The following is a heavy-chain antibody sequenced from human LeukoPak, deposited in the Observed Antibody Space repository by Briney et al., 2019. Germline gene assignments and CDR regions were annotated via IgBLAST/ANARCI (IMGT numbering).Heavy chain of an antibody. J-gene: IGHJ6*02. V-gene: IGHV5-10-1*01. Sequence: GESLKISCKGSGYSFTSYWISWVRQMPGKGLEWMGRIDPSDSYTNYSPSFQGHVTISADKSISTAYLQWSSLKASDTAMYYCASVVGVVAGKYYYYYGMDVWGQGTTVTVSS. CDR3: ASVVGVVAGKYYYYYGMDV. CDR1: GYSFTSYW. D-gene: IGHD6-19*01. CDR2: IDPSDSYT.